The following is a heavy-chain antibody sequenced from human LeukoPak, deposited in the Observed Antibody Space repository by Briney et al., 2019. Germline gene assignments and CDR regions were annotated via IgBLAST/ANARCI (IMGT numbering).Heavy chain of an antibody. V-gene: IGHV3-23*01. J-gene: IGHJ4*02. CDR3: AKERVLLWFGEFDY. CDR2: ISGSGGST. CDR1: GFTFSIYA. D-gene: IGHD3-10*01. Sequence: PGGSLRLSCAASGFTFSIYAMNWVRQAPGKGLEWVSAISGSGGSTYYADSVKGRFTISRDNSKNTLYLQMNSLRAEDTAVYYCAKERVLLWFGEFDYWGQGTLVTVSS.